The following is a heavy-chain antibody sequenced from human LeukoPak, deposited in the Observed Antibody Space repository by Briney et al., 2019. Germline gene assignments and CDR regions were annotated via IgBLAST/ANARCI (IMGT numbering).Heavy chain of an antibody. CDR1: GFTFSSYS. Sequence: GGSLRLSCAASGFTFSSYSMNWVRQTPGKGLEWASVISASGDSLYYADSVKGRFTISRDNSKNTLYLQMNSLRAEDTAVYYCAKEAEGWNDYGDSSWFDPWGQGTLVTVSS. D-gene: IGHD4-17*01. CDR2: ISASGDSL. CDR3: AKEAEGWNDYGDSSWFDP. J-gene: IGHJ5*02. V-gene: IGHV3-NL1*01.